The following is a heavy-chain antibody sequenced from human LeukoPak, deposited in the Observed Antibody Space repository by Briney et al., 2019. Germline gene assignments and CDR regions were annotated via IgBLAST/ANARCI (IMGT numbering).Heavy chain of an antibody. CDR2: IYYSGST. J-gene: IGHJ4*02. Sequence: SETLSLTCTVSGGSIRSYYWSWIRQPPGKGLEWIGYIYYSGSTNYNPSLKSRVTISVDTSKNQFSLKLSSVTAADTAVYYCARVYYSGWYYFDYWGQGTLVTVSS. CDR3: ARVYYSGWYYFDY. CDR1: GGSIRSYY. V-gene: IGHV4-59*01. D-gene: IGHD6-19*01.